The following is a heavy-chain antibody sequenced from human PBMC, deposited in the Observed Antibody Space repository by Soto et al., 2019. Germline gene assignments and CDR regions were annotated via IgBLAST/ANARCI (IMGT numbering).Heavy chain of an antibody. D-gene: IGHD2-15*01. V-gene: IGHV3-23*01. CDR3: ASRRGPYCSGGSCHY. J-gene: IGHJ4*02. CDR2: ISGSGGST. CDR1: GFTFSSYA. Sequence: GGSLRLSCAASGFTFSSYAMSWVRQAPGKGLEWVSAISGSGGSTYYADSVKGRFTISRDNSKNTLYLQMNSLRAEDTAVYYCASRRGPYCSGGSCHYCGQGTLVTVSS.